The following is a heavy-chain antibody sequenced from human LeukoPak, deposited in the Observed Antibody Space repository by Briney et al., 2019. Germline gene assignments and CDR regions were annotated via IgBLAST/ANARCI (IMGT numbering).Heavy chain of an antibody. CDR1: GLTFSSNW. Sequence: PGGSLRLSCAASGLTFSSNWMSWVRQAPGKGLEWVANIKQDGSEKYYVDSVKGRFTISRDNAKKSLYLQMSSLRAEDTAVYYCARWGTYSSSWLGAFDMWGQGTMVTVSS. V-gene: IGHV3-7*05. D-gene: IGHD6-13*01. CDR3: ARWGTYSSSWLGAFDM. CDR2: IKQDGSEK. J-gene: IGHJ3*02.